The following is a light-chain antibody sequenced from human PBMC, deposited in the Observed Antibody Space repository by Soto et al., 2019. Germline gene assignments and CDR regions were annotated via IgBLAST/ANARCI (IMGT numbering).Light chain of an antibody. CDR3: QCYDSSLSGYV. V-gene: IGLV1-40*01. CDR2: GNS. Sequence: QSVLTQPPSVSGAPGQRVTISCTGSSSNIGAGYDVHWYQQLPGTAPKLLIYGNSNRPSGVPDRFSGSKSGTSASLAITGLQAEDEADYYCQCYDSSLSGYVFGGGTQLTVL. J-gene: IGLJ7*01. CDR1: SSNIGAGYD.